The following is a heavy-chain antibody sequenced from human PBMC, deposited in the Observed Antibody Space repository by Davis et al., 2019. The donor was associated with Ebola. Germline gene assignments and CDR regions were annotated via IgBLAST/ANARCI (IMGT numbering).Heavy chain of an antibody. Sequence: AASVKVSCKVSGYTLTELSMHWVRQAPGKGLEWMGGFDPEDGETIYAQKFQGRVTMTEDTSTDTAYMELSSLRSEDTAVYYCARGVGYCSSTSCYLGYYYYYMDVWGKGTTVTVSS. CDR3: ARGVGYCSSTSCYLGYYYYYMDV. D-gene: IGHD2-2*01. J-gene: IGHJ6*03. V-gene: IGHV1-24*01. CDR2: FDPEDGET. CDR1: GYTLTELS.